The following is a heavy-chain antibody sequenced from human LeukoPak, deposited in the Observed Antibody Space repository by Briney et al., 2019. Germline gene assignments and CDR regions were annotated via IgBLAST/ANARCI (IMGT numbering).Heavy chain of an antibody. CDR2: MCHSGST. V-gene: IGHV4-38-2*01. J-gene: IGHJ4*02. Sequence: SETLSLTCAVSGYSISSGYYWGWIRQPPGKGLEGIGSMCHSGSTYYNPSLKSRVSISLDTPKNQVSLNLTSVTAADTAVYYCATITISGNVWSFSDLRIDFWGQGTLVTVSS. CDR3: ATITISGNVWSFSDLRIDF. D-gene: IGHD6-19*01. CDR1: GYSISSGYY.